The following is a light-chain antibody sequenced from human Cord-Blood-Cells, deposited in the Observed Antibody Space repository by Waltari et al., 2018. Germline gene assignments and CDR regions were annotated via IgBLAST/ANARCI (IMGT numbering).Light chain of an antibody. Sequence: QSALTQPAYVSGSPGQSITISCTGTSSDVGSYNLFPWYQQHPGKAPKLMIYEGSKRPSGVSNRFSGSKSGNTASLTISGLQAEDEADYYCCSYAGSSTLVFGGGTKLTVL. CDR1: SSDVGSYNL. CDR2: EGS. V-gene: IGLV2-23*01. J-gene: IGLJ3*02. CDR3: CSYAGSSTLV.